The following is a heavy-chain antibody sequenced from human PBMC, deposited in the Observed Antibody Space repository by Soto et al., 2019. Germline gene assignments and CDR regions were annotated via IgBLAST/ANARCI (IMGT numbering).Heavy chain of an antibody. J-gene: IGHJ4*02. Sequence: ASVKVSCKASGYTFTSYGISWVRQAPGQGLEWMGWISAYNGNTNYAQKLQGRVTMTTDTSTSTAYMVLRSLRSNDTAVYYCARPYMTMVRGVIPLDYWGQGTLVTVSS. CDR1: GYTFTSYG. CDR3: ARPYMTMVRGVIPLDY. D-gene: IGHD3-10*01. V-gene: IGHV1-18*01. CDR2: ISAYNGNT.